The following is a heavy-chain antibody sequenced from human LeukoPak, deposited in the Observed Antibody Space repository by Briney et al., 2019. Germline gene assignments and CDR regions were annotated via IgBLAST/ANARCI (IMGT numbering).Heavy chain of an antibody. D-gene: IGHD1-26*01. V-gene: IGHV4-4*02. CDR3: TRESGAFSPFGF. Sequence: SETLSLTCAVSGGSIITTNWWSWVRQPPGKGLEGIGEVSLKGATNYSPSLESRVSMSIDKSKNHLSLKLRSVTAADTATYYCTRESGAFSPFGFWGQGTLVTVSS. J-gene: IGHJ4*02. CDR1: GGSIITTNW. CDR2: VSLKGAT.